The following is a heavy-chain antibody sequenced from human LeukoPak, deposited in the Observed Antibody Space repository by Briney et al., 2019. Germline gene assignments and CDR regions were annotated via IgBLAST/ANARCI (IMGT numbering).Heavy chain of an antibody. J-gene: IGHJ4*02. D-gene: IGHD3-10*01. CDR2: IYTSGST. Sequence: ASQTLSLTCTVSGGSISSGSYYWSWLRQPAGKGLEWIGRIYTSGSTNYNPSLKRRVTISVDTSKNQFSLKLSSVTAADTAVYYCARERDGSGTQRGLDYWGQGTLVTVSS. V-gene: IGHV4-61*02. CDR1: GGSISSGSYY. CDR3: ARERDGSGTQRGLDY.